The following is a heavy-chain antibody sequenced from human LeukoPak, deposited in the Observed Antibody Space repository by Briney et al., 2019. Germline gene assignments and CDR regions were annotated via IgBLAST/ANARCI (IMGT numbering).Heavy chain of an antibody. V-gene: IGHV1-18*04. J-gene: IGHJ3*02. CDR2: ISAYNGNT. D-gene: IGHD3-3*01. CDR1: GGSFSSYA. Sequence: ASVKVSCKASGGSFSSYAIAWVRQAPGQGLEWMGWISAYNGNTNYAQKLQGRVTMTTDTSTSTAYMELRSLRSDDTAVYYCARGDPSGAFDIWGQGTMVTVSS. CDR3: ARGDPSGAFDI.